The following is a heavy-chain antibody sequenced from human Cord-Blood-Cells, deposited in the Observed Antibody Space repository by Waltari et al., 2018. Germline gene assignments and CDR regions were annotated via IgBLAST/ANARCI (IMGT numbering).Heavy chain of an antibody. Sequence: EVQLVPSGAEVKKPGESLKISCKGSGYSFTSYWIGWVRQMPGKGLEWMGIIYPGDSDTRYSPSFQGQVTISADKSISTAYLQWSSLKASDTAMYYCARHEGDEYSSSFAFDIWGQGTMVTVSS. J-gene: IGHJ3*02. D-gene: IGHD6-6*01. CDR2: IYPGDSDT. CDR3: ARHEGDEYSSSFAFDI. CDR1: GYSFTSYW. V-gene: IGHV5-51*01.